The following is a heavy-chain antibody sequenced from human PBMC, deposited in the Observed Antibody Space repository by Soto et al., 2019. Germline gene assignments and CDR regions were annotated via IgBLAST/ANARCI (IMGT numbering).Heavy chain of an antibody. V-gene: IGHV3-23*01. CDR3: AKEGVNGAFDI. CDR1: GLTFRNFA. CDR2: ISGRGRMT. J-gene: IGHJ3*02. D-gene: IGHD3-10*01. Sequence: PGGSRRLSCAASGLTFRNFAMTWVRQPPGKGLEGVSGISGRGRMTYYADSVKGRFTVSRENAKNSLYLQMNSLRAGDTAVYYCAKEGVNGAFDIWSQGTMVSVSS.